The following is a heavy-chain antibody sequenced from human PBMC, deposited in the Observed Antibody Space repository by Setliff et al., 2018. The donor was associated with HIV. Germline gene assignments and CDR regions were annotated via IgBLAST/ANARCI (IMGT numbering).Heavy chain of an antibody. V-gene: IGHV4-61*09. CDR2: IYTSGKT. CDR1: GDSITRGSYY. CDR3: ARAAYSGTYLWEPATDV. Sequence: SETLSLTCTVSGDSITRGSYYWSWIRQPAGKGLEWIGHIYTSGKTHYSPSLKSRITISADTSKNQLSLNLSSVTAADTAVYYCARAAYSGTYLWEPATDVWGRGTLVTVSS. D-gene: IGHD1-26*01. J-gene: IGHJ2*01.